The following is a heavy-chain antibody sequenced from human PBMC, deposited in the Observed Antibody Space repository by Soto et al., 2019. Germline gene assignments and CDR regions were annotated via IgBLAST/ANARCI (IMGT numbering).Heavy chain of an antibody. J-gene: IGHJ2*01. CDR2: TNTDGGIT. D-gene: IGHD3-10*01. V-gene: IGHV3-74*01. CDR3: VRGVRGSGGPELQWYFDL. CDR1: RFSFSGYW. Sequence: VQRVESGGDLVQPGGSLRLSCAASRFSFSGYWMHWVRKAPGKRLVWVARTNTDGGITSNADSVKGRFTISRDNAKNTIFLQMDSLKAEDTAGYYCVRGVRGSGGPELQWYFDLWGSGTLVTAAS.